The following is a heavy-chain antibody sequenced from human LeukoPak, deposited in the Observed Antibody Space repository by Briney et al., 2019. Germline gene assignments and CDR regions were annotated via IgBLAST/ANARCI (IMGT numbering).Heavy chain of an antibody. CDR1: GGSISSYY. CDR3: ARFSNYYYYMDV. Sequence: SETLSLTCTVSGGSISSYYWSWIRQPPGKGLGWIGYIYYSGSTNYNPSLKSRVTISVDTSKNQFSLKLSSVTAADTAVYYCARFSNYYYYMDVWGKGTTVTISS. CDR2: IYYSGST. V-gene: IGHV4-59*01. J-gene: IGHJ6*03.